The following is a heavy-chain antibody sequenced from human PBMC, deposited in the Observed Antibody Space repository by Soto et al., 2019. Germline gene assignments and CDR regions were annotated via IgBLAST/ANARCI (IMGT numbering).Heavy chain of an antibody. D-gene: IGHD2-2*01. Sequence: AAVKVSCTASGGTFSSYTISWVRQAPSQGLEWMGRIIPILGIANYAQKFQGRVTFTADKSTSTAYMELSSLRSEDTAVYYCARDEGYCSRNSCYVSALDIWGQGTMVTVSS. V-gene: IGHV1-69*04. J-gene: IGHJ3*02. CDR1: GGTFSSYT. CDR3: ARDEGYCSRNSCYVSALDI. CDR2: IIPILGIA.